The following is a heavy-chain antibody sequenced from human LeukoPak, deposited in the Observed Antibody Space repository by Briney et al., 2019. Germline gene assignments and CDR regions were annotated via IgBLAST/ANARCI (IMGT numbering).Heavy chain of an antibody. Sequence: SETLSLTCTVSGGSISSSNYYWGWIRQPPGQGLEWIGSISYSGSTYYNPSLKSRVTIFVDTSKNQFSLKLSSVTAADTAVYYCARQKDQLLFYYYYYMDVWGKGTTVTVSS. CDR1: GGSISSSNYY. J-gene: IGHJ6*03. D-gene: IGHD2-2*01. CDR2: ISYSGST. CDR3: ARQKDQLLFYYYYYMDV. V-gene: IGHV4-39*01.